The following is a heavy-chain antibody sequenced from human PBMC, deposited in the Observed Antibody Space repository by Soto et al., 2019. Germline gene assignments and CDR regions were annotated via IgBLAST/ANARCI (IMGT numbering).Heavy chain of an antibody. CDR1: GGSFSNNY. CDR3: ATSLWFGTKPEI. D-gene: IGHD3-10*01. CDR2: ISPSGTT. V-gene: IGHV4-34*01. Sequence: SETLSLTCAVYGGSFSNNYWTWFRQPPGKGLEWIGEISPSGTTKYIPSLKSRGTISVDTSRKQFFLKVTSVSAADTAVYYCATSLWFGTKPEIWGRGPLVKVS. J-gene: IGHJ4*02.